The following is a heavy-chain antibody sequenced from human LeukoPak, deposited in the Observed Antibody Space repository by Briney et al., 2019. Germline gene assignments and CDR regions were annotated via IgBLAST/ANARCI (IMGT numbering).Heavy chain of an antibody. CDR1: GFTFSSYG. Sequence: PGGSLRLSCAASGFTFSSYGMHWVRQAPGKGLEWVAVISYDGSNKYYADSVKGRFTISRDNSKNTLYLQMNSLRAEDTAVYYCAKDLVLRYFDWLLSEDYWGQGTLVTVSS. J-gene: IGHJ4*02. CDR3: AKDLVLRYFDWLLSEDY. V-gene: IGHV3-30*18. D-gene: IGHD3-9*01. CDR2: ISYDGSNK.